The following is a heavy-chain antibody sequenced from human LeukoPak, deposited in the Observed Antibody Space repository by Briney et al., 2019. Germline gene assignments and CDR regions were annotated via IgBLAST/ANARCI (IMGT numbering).Heavy chain of an antibody. CDR3: VLAPGDDYYYGMDV. V-gene: IGHV3-74*01. Sequence: GGSLRLSCAASGFTFSSYWMHWVRQAPGKGLVWVSRINSDGSSTSYADSVKGRFTISRDNAKNTLYLQMNSLRAEDTAVYYCVLAPGDDYYYGMDVWGQGTTVTVSS. D-gene: IGHD3-3*02. CDR1: GFTFSSYW. J-gene: IGHJ6*02. CDR2: INSDGSST.